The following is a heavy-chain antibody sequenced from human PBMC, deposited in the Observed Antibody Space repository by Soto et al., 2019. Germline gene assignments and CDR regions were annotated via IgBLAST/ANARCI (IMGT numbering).Heavy chain of an antibody. CDR3: AKDYQRGYSYGIGY. J-gene: IGHJ4*02. CDR1: GFTFSSYG. D-gene: IGHD5-18*01. Sequence: QVQLVESGGGVVQPGRSLRLSCAASGFTFSSYGMHWVRQAPGKGLEWVAVISYDGSNKYYADSVKGRFTISRDKSKNTLYLQMNSLRAEDTAVYYCAKDYQRGYSYGIGYWGQGTLVTVSS. V-gene: IGHV3-30*18. CDR2: ISYDGSNK.